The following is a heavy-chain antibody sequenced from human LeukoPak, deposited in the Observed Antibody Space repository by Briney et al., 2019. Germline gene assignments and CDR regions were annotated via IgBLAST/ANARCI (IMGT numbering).Heavy chain of an antibody. CDR2: INPSGGST. CDR3: ARDLIGSIFGVSDYYYYMDA. Sequence: ASVKVSCKASGYTFTSYYMHWVRQAPGQGLEWMGIINPSGGSTSYAQKFQGRVTMTRDMSTSTVYMELSSLRSEDTAVYYCARDLIGSIFGVSDYYYYMDAWGKGTTVTVSS. CDR1: GYTFTSYY. J-gene: IGHJ6*03. D-gene: IGHD3-3*01. V-gene: IGHV1-46*01.